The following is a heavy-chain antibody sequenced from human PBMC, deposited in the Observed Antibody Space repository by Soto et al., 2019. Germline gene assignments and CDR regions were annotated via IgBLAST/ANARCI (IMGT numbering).Heavy chain of an antibody. Sequence: SETLSLTCAVSGGSVSRGGYSWSWIRQPPGEGLEWIGYIYHDGHTYYNPSLKSRVTISVDRSKNQFSLKLSSVTTADTAVYYCARGDCISTNCYAAQGLDIWGQGTMVT. CDR3: ARGDCISTNCYAAQGLDI. D-gene: IGHD2-2*01. CDR1: GGSVSRGGYS. CDR2: IYHDGHT. V-gene: IGHV4-30-2*01. J-gene: IGHJ3*02.